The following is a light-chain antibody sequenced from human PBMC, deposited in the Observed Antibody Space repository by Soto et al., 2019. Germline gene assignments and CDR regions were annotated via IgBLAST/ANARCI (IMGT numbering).Light chain of an antibody. CDR3: SSYTDNSTLSTLVL. CDR2: DVN. CDR1: SSDIGGYNY. V-gene: IGLV2-14*01. Sequence: QSVLTQPASVSGSPGQSITISCTGSSSDIGGYNYVSWYQQHPGKAPKLMIFDVNNRPSGVSDRFSGSKSDNTASLTISGLLSEDEADYYCSSYTDNSTLSTLVLFGGGTKLTVL. J-gene: IGLJ2*01.